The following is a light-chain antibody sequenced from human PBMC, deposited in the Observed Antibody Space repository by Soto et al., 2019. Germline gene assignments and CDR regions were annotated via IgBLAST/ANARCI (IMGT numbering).Light chain of an antibody. CDR2: DAS. V-gene: IGKV3-20*01. CDR3: QQYGSSPPIT. Sequence: EIVLTQSPATLSFSPGERATLSCRASQSVSSYLLWYQQKPGQAPRLLIYDASNRATGIPARFSGSGSGTDFTLTISRLEPEDFAVYYCQQYGSSPPITFGQGTRLEIK. CDR1: QSVSSY. J-gene: IGKJ5*01.